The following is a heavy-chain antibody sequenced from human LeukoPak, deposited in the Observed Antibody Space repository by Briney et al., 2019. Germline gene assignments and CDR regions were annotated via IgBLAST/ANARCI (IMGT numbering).Heavy chain of an antibody. CDR1: GFTFSGHY. V-gene: IGHV3-11*03. CDR3: ARSYYGSQGNFDY. J-gene: IGHJ4*02. CDR2: ISDSSRYT. Sequence: PGGSLRLSCAASGFTFSGHYMSWIRQAPGKGLEWVSYISDSSRYTHFADSVKGRFTISRDNAKNSLYLQMNSLRAEDTAVYYCARSYYGSQGNFDYWGQGTLVTVSS. D-gene: IGHD3-10*01.